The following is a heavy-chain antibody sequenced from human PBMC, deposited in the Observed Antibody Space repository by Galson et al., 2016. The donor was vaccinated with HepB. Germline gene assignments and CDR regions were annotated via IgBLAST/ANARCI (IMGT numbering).Heavy chain of an antibody. J-gene: IGHJ4*02. Sequence: LRLSCAASGFTVSTNYMSWIRQPPGKGLEWIGYIYYTGDTNYNPSLKSRVTMSVDTSMNQFSLKLNSVTAADTAVYFCARYFFLPMAFDHWGQGTLVTVSS. CDR3: ARYFFLPMAFDH. CDR2: IYYTGDT. V-gene: IGHV4-59*02. CDR1: GFTVSTNY. D-gene: IGHD2/OR15-2a*01.